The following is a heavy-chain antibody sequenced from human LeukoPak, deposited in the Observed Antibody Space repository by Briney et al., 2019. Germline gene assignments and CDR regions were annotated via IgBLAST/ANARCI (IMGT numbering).Heavy chain of an antibody. V-gene: IGHV1-2*02. CDR2: INPNSGGT. CDR3: ARGGKIGYCSSTSCGFLDYYFDY. J-gene: IGHJ4*02. CDR1: GYTFTDYY. Sequence: GASVKVSCKASGYTFTDYYMHWVRQAPGQGLEWMGWINPNSGGTNYAQKFQGRVTMTRDTSISTAYMELSSLRSEDTAVYYCARGGKIGYCSSTSCGFLDYYFDYWGQGTLVTVSS. D-gene: IGHD2-2*01.